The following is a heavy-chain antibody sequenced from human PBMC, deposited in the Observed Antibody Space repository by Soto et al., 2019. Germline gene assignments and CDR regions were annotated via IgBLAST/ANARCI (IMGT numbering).Heavy chain of an antibody. J-gene: IGHJ4*02. V-gene: IGHV4-39*01. CDR2: IYYSGST. D-gene: IGHD2-21*02. CDR1: GDSISSRSYY. Sequence: PSETLSLTCTVTGDSISSRSYYWGWIRQPPGKGLEWIGSIYYSGSTYNNPSLRSRVSMSTDTSKDQFSLKLKSVTAADTALYFCARQRTSVVTQAYFDVLVLGSLVTVSS. CDR3: ARQRTSVVTQAYFDV.